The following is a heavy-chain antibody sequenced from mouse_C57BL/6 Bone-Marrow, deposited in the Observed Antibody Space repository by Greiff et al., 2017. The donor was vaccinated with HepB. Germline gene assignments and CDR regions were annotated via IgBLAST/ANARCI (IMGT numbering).Heavy chain of an antibody. D-gene: IGHD1-1*01. CDR3: ARWPLYYYGSSPFAY. J-gene: IGHJ3*01. CDR2: IYPRSGNT. V-gene: IGHV1-81*01. Sequence: QVQLQQSGAELARPGASVKLSCKASSYTFTSYGISWVKQRTGQGLEWIGEIYPRSGNTYYNEKFKGKATLTADKSSSTAYMELRSLTSEDSAVYFCARWPLYYYGSSPFAYWGQGTLVTVSA. CDR1: SYTFTSYG.